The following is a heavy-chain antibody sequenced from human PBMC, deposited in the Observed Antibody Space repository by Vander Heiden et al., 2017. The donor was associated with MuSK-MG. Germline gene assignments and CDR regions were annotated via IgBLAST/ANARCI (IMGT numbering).Heavy chain of an antibody. J-gene: IGHJ6*03. CDR1: GGSISSSTYF. D-gene: IGHD3-10*01. V-gene: IGHV4-39*01. CDR2: LYYSGST. Sequence: QLQLQESGPGLVKPSDTLSLTCTVSGGSISSSTYFWGWIRQPPGKGLEWIGSLYYSGSTYYNPSLKSRVTISVDTSKNQLSLKLNSVTAADTAVYYCARQPTMAYYYYYMDVWGKGTTVALSS. CDR3: ARQPTMAYYYYYMDV.